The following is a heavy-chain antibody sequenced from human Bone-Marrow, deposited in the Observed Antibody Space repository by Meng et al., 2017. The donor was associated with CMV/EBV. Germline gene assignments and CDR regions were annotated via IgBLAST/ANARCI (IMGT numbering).Heavy chain of an antibody. D-gene: IGHD3-22*01. CDR2: IWYDGSNK. CDR1: GFTFSSYG. CDR3: AKDHEYYYDSSYGMDV. Sequence: GGSLRLSCAASGFTFSSYGMHWVRQAPGKGLEWVAVIWYDGSNKYYADSVKGRFTISRDNSKNTLYLQMNSLRAEDTAVYYCAKDHEYYYDSSYGMDVWGQGTTVTFAS. J-gene: IGHJ6*02. V-gene: IGHV3-33*06.